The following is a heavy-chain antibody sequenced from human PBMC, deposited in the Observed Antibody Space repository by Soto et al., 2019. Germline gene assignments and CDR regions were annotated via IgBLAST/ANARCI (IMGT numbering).Heavy chain of an antibody. CDR2: LRYDGSNK. Sequence: GGSLRLSCAASGFRFSGFGMHWVRQAPGKGLEWVAILRYDGSNKYYADSVKGQFTISRDNSQNTLYLQMDSLRVEDTAVYYCARDGVGATTFYGYFDYWGQGILVTVSS. CDR1: GFRFSGFG. V-gene: IGHV3-30*02. CDR3: ARDGVGATTFYGYFDY. D-gene: IGHD1-26*01. J-gene: IGHJ4*02.